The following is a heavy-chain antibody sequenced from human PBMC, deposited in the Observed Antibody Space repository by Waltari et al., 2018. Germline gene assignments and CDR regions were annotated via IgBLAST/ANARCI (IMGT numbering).Heavy chain of an antibody. CDR3: AGGFSDCGGDCYYGMDV. Sequence: QVRLQQWGAGLLKPSETLSLTCAVYGGSFSGYYWSWIRQPPGKGLEWIGEINHSGSTNYNPSLKSRVTISVDTSKNQFSLKLSSVTAADTAVYYCAGGFSDCGGDCYYGMDVWGQGTTVTVSS. CDR2: INHSGST. J-gene: IGHJ6*02. V-gene: IGHV4-34*01. CDR1: GGSFSGYY. D-gene: IGHD2-21*01.